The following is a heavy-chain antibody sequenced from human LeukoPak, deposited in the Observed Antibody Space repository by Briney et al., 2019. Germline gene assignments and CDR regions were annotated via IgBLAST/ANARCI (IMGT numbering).Heavy chain of an antibody. D-gene: IGHD5-12*01. CDR3: VTDVPDYNAYGIDY. CDR1: GFTFSAAW. Sequence: GGSLRLSCAASGFTFSAAWMSWVRQAPGKGLEWTARIKSKADGTTTDYAAPVKGRFTISRDDSRNVLYLQMTNLKVEATALYYGVTDVPDYNAYGIDYWGQGTLVTVSS. V-gene: IGHV3-15*01. CDR2: IKSKADGTTT. J-gene: IGHJ4*02.